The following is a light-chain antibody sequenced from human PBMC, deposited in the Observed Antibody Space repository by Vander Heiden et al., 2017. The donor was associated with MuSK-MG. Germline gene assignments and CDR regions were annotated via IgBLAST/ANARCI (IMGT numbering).Light chain of an antibody. Sequence: DIVMTQSPDSLAVSLGERATIHCKSSQSVLYSSNNKNYLSWYQQKPGQPPKLLIYWASTRESGVPDRFSGSGSGTDFTLTISSLQAEDVAVYYCQQDFTTPRTFGGGTKVEIK. CDR1: QSVLYSSNNKNY. V-gene: IGKV4-1*01. CDR3: QQDFTTPRT. J-gene: IGKJ4*01. CDR2: WAS.